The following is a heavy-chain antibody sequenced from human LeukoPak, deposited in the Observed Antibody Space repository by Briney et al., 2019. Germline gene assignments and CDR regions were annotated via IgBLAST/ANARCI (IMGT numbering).Heavy chain of an antibody. J-gene: IGHJ4*02. CDR3: AREGRENIAIGVD. CDR1: GYSISSGYY. D-gene: IGHD3-16*02. V-gene: IGHV4-38-2*02. CDR2: ISHSGSP. Sequence: SETLSLTCTVSGYSISSGYYWGWFRQTPGRGLEWIASISHSGSPYYNPSLKSRVTISEDLSRNVFSLTLNSVTAADAAVYYCAREGRENIAIGVDWGQGALVNVSS.